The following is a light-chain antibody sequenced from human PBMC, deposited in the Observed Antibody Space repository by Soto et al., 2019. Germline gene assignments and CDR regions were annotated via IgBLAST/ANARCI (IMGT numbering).Light chain of an antibody. V-gene: IGKV4-1*01. CDR1: RSVLYSSNIKNY. J-gene: IGKJ1*01. CDR3: QQYYTTPWT. Sequence: DIVMTQSPDSLAVSLGERATINCKSSRSVLYSSNIKNYLAWYQRKPGQPPKLLIYWASTRESGVPDRFSGSGSGTDFTLTISSLQAEDVAVYYCQQYYTTPWTFGQGTKVEIK. CDR2: WAS.